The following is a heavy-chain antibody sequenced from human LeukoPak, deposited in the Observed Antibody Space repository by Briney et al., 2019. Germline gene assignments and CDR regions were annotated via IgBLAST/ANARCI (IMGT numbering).Heavy chain of an antibody. V-gene: IGHV4-59*01. Sequence: SETLSLTCTVSGGSISSYYWSWIRQPPGKGLEWIGYIYYSGSTNYNPSLKSRVTISVDTSKNQFSLKLSSVTAADTAVYYCARDGGRIDYWGQGTLVTVSS. D-gene: IGHD2-15*01. CDR2: IYYSGST. CDR1: GGSISSYY. CDR3: ARDGGRIDY. J-gene: IGHJ4*02.